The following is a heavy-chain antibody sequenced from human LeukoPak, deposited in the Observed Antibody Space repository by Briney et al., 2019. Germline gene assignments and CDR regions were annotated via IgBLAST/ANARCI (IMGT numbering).Heavy chain of an antibody. CDR1: GGSINSYH. Sequence: KPSDTLSLICTVSGGSINSYHWSWIRQSPGKALERIGYISYSWSTYYNPSLTSRVTISVDTSKNQFSLRLSSVTAADTAVYYCARHGSRAVAGYFDYWGQGTLVTVSS. D-gene: IGHD6-19*01. J-gene: IGHJ4*02. CDR3: ARHGSRAVAGYFDY. V-gene: IGHV4-59*08. CDR2: ISYSWST.